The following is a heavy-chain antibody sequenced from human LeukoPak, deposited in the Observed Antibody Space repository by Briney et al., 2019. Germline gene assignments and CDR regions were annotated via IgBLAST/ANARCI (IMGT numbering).Heavy chain of an antibody. CDR3: AREEQLVFGY. D-gene: IGHD6-6*01. J-gene: IGHJ4*02. V-gene: IGHV4-34*01. CDR1: GGSFSGYY. Sequence: SETLSLTCAVYGGSFSGYYWSWIRQPPGKGLEWIGEINHSGSTNYNPSLKSRVTISVDTSKNQFSLKLSSVTAADTAAYYCAREEQLVFGYWGQGTLVTVSS. CDR2: INHSGST.